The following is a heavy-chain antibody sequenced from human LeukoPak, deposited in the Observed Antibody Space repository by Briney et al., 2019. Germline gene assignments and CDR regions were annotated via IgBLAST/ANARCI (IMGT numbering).Heavy chain of an antibody. CDR2: ISYDGSNK. D-gene: IGHD4-17*01. Sequence: PGRSLRLSCAASGFTFSSYAMHWVRQAPGKGLEWVAVISYDGSNKYYADSVKGRFTISRDSSKNTLYLQMNSLRAEDTAVCYCVRDIDYGDYVGGAFDIWGQGTMVTVSS. J-gene: IGHJ3*02. CDR1: GFTFSSYA. V-gene: IGHV3-30-3*01. CDR3: VRDIDYGDYVGGAFDI.